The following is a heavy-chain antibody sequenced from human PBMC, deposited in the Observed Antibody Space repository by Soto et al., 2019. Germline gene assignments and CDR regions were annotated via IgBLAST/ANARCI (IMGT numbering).Heavy chain of an antibody. V-gene: IGHV3-23*01. CDR3: AKGILSDYYGSGTYDY. J-gene: IGHJ4*02. CDR1: GFTFSDYA. Sequence: EVQLLESGGGLIQPGGSLRLSCAASGFTFSDYAMTWVRQAPGKGLEWVSVITGSGGKTFYADYVKGRFSISRDNSKNTGYLEINSLRAEDPAVYYCAKGILSDYYGSGTYDYWGQGTLVTVSS. D-gene: IGHD3-10*01. CDR2: ITGSGGKT.